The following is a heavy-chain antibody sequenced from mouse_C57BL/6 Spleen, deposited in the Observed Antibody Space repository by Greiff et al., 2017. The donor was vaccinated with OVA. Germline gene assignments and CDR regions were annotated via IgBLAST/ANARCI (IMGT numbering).Heavy chain of an antibody. CDR2: IDPENGDT. Sequence: VQLQQSGAELVRPGASVKLSCTASGFNIKDDYMHWVKQRPEQGLEWIGWIDPENGDTEYASKFQGKATITADTSSNTAYLQLSSLTSEDTAVYYCTALRTGYFDYWGQGTTLTVSS. CDR3: TALRTGYFDY. D-gene: IGHD1-1*01. J-gene: IGHJ2*01. CDR1: GFNIKDDY. V-gene: IGHV14-4*01.